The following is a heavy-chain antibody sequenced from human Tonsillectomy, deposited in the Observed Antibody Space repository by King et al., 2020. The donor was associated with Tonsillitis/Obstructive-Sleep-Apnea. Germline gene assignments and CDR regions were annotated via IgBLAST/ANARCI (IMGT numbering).Heavy chain of an antibody. CDR3: ARLTYNNCPY. D-gene: IGHD5-24*01. V-gene: IGHV3-72*01. CDR2: IRNKDNKYTT. J-gene: IGHJ4*02. CDR1: GFTFSDHY. Sequence: VQLVESGGDLVQPGGSLRLSCAASGFTFSDHYMDWVRQTPGKGLEWVGRIRNKDNKYTTDYAASVRGRFTISRDDSKNSLYLQMNSLKTEDTAVYYCARLTYNNCPYWGQGTRVTVSS.